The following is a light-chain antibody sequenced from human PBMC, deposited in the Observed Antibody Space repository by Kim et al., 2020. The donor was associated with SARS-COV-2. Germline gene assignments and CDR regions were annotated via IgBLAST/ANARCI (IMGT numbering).Light chain of an antibody. CDR3: TQCATWANT. Sequence: EVVLTQSSATLSLSPGERATLSCRSSQNVGINLAWYQQKPGQAPRHLIFDAWRRASGIPARFTGSGSVTDFTLTITDLGLEDFAVDHCTQCATWANTFCQARRL. J-gene: IGKJ5*01. CDR2: DAW. V-gene: IGKV3-11*01. CDR1: QNVGIN.